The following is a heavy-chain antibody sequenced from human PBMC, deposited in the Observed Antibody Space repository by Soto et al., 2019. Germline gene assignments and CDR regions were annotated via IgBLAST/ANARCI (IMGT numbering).Heavy chain of an antibody. D-gene: IGHD1-26*01. Sequence: QVQLVQSGGGVVQPGRSLRLSCAASGFNFNTYFMHWVRQAPGKGLEWVAMIFPNGRDKAYADSVKGRFTISRDNSNNTMYLQVDSLLPDDPALYYCARHDEHGSYCDLASWGQGALVTVSS. CDR2: IFPNGRDK. V-gene: IGHV3-30*03. CDR1: GFNFNTYF. CDR3: ARHDEHGSYCDLAS. J-gene: IGHJ4*02.